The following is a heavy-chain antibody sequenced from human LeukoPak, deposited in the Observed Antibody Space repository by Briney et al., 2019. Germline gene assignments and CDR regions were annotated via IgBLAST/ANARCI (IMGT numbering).Heavy chain of an antibody. D-gene: IGHD2-15*01. CDR3: ARVIPPTYSWGEAFDI. J-gene: IGHJ3*02. CDR2: ISGSGGST. Sequence: GGSLRLSCAASGFTFSSYGMSWVRQAPGKGLEWVSAISGSGGSTYYADSVKGRFTISRDNSKNTLYLQMNSLRAEDTAVYYCARVIPPTYSWGEAFDIWGQGTMVTVSS. CDR1: GFTFSSYG. V-gene: IGHV3-23*01.